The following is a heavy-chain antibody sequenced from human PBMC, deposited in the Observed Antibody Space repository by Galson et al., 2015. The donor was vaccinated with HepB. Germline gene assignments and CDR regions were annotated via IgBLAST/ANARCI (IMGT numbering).Heavy chain of an antibody. Sequence: SVKVSCKASGYTFTCYYMHWVRQAPGQGLEWMGWINPNSGGTNYAQKFQGWVTMTRDTSISTAYLQWSSLKASDPAMYYGARCSEAGTADAFDIWGQGTMVTVSS. CDR1: GYTFTCYY. CDR2: INPNSGGT. CDR3: ARCSEAGTADAFDI. V-gene: IGHV1-2*04. J-gene: IGHJ3*02. D-gene: IGHD6-19*01.